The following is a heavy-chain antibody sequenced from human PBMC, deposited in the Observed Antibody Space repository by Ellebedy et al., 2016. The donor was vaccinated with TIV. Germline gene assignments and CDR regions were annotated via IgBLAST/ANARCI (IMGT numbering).Heavy chain of an antibody. Sequence: MPGGSLRLSGTVSGGSTSSFSWSWVRPPPRKGLEWIGTIDDTGVTNYSPSLKSRVTMSIDTSKNQFSLQLSSVTAADTAVYYWVRGTGDNMNGLKGWVDPWGQGTLVTVSS. CDR3: VRGTGDNMNGLKGWVDP. CDR1: GGSTSSFS. J-gene: IGHJ5*02. D-gene: IGHD3-10*01. CDR2: IDDTGVT. V-gene: IGHV4-59*01.